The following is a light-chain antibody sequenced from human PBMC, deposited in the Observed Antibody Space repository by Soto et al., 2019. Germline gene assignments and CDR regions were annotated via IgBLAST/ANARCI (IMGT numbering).Light chain of an antibody. J-gene: IGKJ3*01. CDR3: QQYDNLPVT. CDR2: AAS. V-gene: IGKV1-33*01. CDR1: QDIKSF. Sequence: DIQMTQSPSSLSASVGDRVTITCRPGQDIKSFLNWYQQKPGKTPNLLIYAASNLETRVPSRFSGSGSGTKFTLTISRLQSEDIGTYYCQQYDNLPVTFGPGTKVNVK.